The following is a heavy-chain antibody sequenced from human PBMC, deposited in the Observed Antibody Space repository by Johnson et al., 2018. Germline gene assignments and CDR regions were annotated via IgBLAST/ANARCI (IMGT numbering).Heavy chain of an antibody. CDR2: IYPGGIP. V-gene: IGHV3-66*02. Sequence: VQLVESGGVLVQXGGSXRLXCEASGFTVSSHYISWVRQAPGMGLEWVSVIYPGGIPYHADPVKGRFTFSRDNSKNTRYLQMNSLRVEDTAVYYCANPLAGNYMDVWGKGTTVTVSS. CDR3: ANPLAGNYMDV. CDR1: GFTVSSHY. J-gene: IGHJ6*03.